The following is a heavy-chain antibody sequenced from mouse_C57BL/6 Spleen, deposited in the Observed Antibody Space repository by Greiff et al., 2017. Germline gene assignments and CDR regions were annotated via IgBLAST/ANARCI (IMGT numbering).Heavy chain of an antibody. V-gene: IGHV1-18*01. D-gene: IGHD1-1*01. CDR1: GYTFTDYN. J-gene: IGHJ4*01. CDR2: INPNNGGT. CDR3: ARSHGSRGGMDY. Sequence: DVQLQESGPELVKPGASVKIPCKASGYTFTDYNMDWVKQSHGKSLEWIGDINPNNGGTIYNQKFKGKATLTVDKSSSTAYMELRSLTSEDTAVYYGARSHGSRGGMDYGGQGTSVTVSS.